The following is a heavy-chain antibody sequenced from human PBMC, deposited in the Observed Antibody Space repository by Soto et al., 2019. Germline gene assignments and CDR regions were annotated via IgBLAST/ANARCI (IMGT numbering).Heavy chain of an antibody. CDR2: IFYRGNT. CDR3: TRHAIIPKLQYGMDV. J-gene: IGHJ6*02. D-gene: IGHD1-1*01. Sequence: PSETLSLTCTVSGGSISGYYWSWIRQPPGKGLEWIGYIFYRGNTLYNPSLQSRVTISVDTSKNQFFLGLTSVTAADTAVYYCTRHAIIPKLQYGMDVWGQGASVTVSS. CDR1: GGSISGYY. V-gene: IGHV4-59*01.